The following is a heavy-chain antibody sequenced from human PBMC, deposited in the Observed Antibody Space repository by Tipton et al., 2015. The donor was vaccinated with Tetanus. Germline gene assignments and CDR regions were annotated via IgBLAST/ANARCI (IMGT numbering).Heavy chain of an antibody. J-gene: IGHJ4*02. CDR2: IYYSGST. V-gene: IGHV4-39*01. D-gene: IGHD2-8*01. CDR1: GGSISSSSYY. CDR3: ARHEDLMVYAMSPVDY. Sequence: TLSLTCTVSGGSISSSSYYWGWIRQPPGKGLEWIGSIYYSGSTYYNPSLKSRVTISVDTSKNQFSLKLSSVTAADTAVYYCARHEDLMVYAMSPVDYWGQGTLVTVSS.